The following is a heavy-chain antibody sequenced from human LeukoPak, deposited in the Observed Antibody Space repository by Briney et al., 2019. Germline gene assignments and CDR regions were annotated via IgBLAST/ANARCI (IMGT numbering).Heavy chain of an antibody. Sequence: GGSLRLSCAASGFTFSSYAMSWVRQAPGKGLEWVSAISGSGGSTYYADSVKGRFTISRDNSKSTLYLQMNSLRAEDTAVYYCAKDLIAVAGTPWDAFDIWGQGTMVTVSS. V-gene: IGHV3-23*01. CDR1: GFTFSSYA. J-gene: IGHJ3*02. D-gene: IGHD6-19*01. CDR3: AKDLIAVAGTPWDAFDI. CDR2: ISGSGGST.